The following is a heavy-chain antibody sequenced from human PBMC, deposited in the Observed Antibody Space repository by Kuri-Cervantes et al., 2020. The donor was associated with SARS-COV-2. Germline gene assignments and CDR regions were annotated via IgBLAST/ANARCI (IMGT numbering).Heavy chain of an antibody. V-gene: IGHV4-34*01. CDR3: ARGNRLRYSSRFDY. CDR1: GGSFSDYY. J-gene: IGHJ4*02. CDR2: INHSGST. D-gene: IGHD3-9*01. Sequence: SQTLSLTCAVYGGSFSDYYWSWVRQPPGKGLEWIGEINHSGSTNYNPSLKSRVTISVDTSKNQFSLKLSSVTAADTAVYYCARGNRLRYSSRFDYWGQGTLVTVSS.